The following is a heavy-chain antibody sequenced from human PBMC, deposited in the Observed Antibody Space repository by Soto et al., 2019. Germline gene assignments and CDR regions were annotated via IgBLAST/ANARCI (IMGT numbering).Heavy chain of an antibody. CDR2: IFSNDEK. CDR3: ARVRSKYYGSGTYYFDY. Sequence: QVTLKESGPLLVRPTETLTLTCTVSGFSLTTARMGLTWIRQPPGKALEWLAHIFSNDEKSYRTSLKSRLTISKDTSRTQVVLTMTNMDPVDTGTYYCARVRSKYYGSGTYYFDYWGQGTLVTVSS. D-gene: IGHD3-10*01. V-gene: IGHV2-26*01. CDR1: GFSLTTARMG. J-gene: IGHJ4*02.